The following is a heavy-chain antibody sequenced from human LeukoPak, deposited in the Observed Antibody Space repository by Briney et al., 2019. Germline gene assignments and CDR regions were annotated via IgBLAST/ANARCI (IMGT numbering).Heavy chain of an antibody. CDR1: GGTFSSYA. CDR2: IIPIFGTA. Sequence: ASVKVSCKASGGTFSSYAISWVRQAPGQGLEWMGGIIPIFGTANYAQKFQGRVTITADESTSTAYMELSSLRSEDTAVYYCARGGVYPSEDWFDPWGQGTLVTVSS. V-gene: IGHV1-69*13. D-gene: IGHD6-13*01. CDR3: ARGGVYPSEDWFDP. J-gene: IGHJ5*02.